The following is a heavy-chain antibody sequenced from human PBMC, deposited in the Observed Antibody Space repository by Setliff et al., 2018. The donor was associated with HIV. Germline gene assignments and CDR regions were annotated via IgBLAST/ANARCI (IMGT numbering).Heavy chain of an antibody. D-gene: IGHD3-10*01. V-gene: IGHV4-59*08. J-gene: IGHJ4*02. CDR1: GGSISTHY. CDR3: ARLPGGMVPNY. CDR2: VYYDAST. Sequence: SETLSLTCTVSGGSISTHYWSWIRQPPGKGLEWIGTVYYDASTIYTPSLNSRVIISVDTSKNQFSLKLSSVTAADAAVYYCARLPGGMVPNYWGQGTLVTVSS.